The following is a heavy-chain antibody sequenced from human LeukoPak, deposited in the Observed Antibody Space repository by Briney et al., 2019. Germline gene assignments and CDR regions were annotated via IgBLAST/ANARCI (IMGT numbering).Heavy chain of an antibody. V-gene: IGHV3-9*01. Sequence: GGSLRLSCAASGFTFDDYAMHWVRQAPGKGLEWVSGISWNSGSIGYADSVKGRFTISRDNAKNSLYLQMNSLRAEDTALYYCAKGMYYDLPLGDYWGQGTLVTVSS. CDR3: AKGMYYDLPLGDY. CDR1: GFTFDDYA. J-gene: IGHJ4*02. D-gene: IGHD3-22*01. CDR2: ISWNSGSI.